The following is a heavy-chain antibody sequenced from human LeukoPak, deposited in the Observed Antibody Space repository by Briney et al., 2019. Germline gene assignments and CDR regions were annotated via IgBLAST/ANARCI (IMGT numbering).Heavy chain of an antibody. CDR3: AKQSNNHYYQKASDY. V-gene: IGHV3-30-3*01. CDR1: GFTFSSYT. CDR2: ISDDGNNA. D-gene: IGHD1-26*01. J-gene: IGHJ4*02. Sequence: GRSLRLSCAASGFTFSSYTMHWVRQAPGKGLEWVAAISDDGNNAYYSDSAKGRLTISRDNSNNTLYLQMNSLRAEDTAVYFCAKQSNNHYYQKASDYWGQGTLVTVSS.